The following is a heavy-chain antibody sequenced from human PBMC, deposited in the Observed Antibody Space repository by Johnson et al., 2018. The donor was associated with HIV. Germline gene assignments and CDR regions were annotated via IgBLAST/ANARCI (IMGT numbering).Heavy chain of an antibody. V-gene: IGHV3-30-3*01. CDR1: GFTVSSNY. CDR2: ISYDGSSK. Sequence: QVQLVESGGGLVQPGGSLRLSCAASGFTVSSNYMSWVRQAPGKGLEWVAVISYDGSSKYYADSVKGRFTISRDNSKNTLYLQMNSLRTEDTALYYCARQTLRAFDIWGQGTMVTVAS. CDR3: ARQTLRAFDI. J-gene: IGHJ3*02.